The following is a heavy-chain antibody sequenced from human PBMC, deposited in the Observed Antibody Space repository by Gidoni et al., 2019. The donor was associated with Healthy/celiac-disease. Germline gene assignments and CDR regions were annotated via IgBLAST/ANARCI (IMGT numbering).Heavy chain of an antibody. V-gene: IGHV3-48*04. D-gene: IGHD3-22*01. CDR2: ISSSSSTI. Sequence: EVQLVESGGGLVQPGGSLRLSCAASGFTFSSYSMNWVRQAPGKGLEWVSYISSSSSTIYYADSVKGRFTISRDNAKNSLYLQMNSLRAEDTAVYYCARDGFGYYDSSGYRSMVAFDIWGQGTMVTVSS. CDR1: GFTFSSYS. CDR3: ARDGFGYYDSSGYRSMVAFDI. J-gene: IGHJ3*02.